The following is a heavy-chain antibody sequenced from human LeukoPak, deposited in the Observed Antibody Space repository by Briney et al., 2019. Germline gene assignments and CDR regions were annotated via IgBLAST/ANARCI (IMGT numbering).Heavy chain of an antibody. CDR1: GYTLTELS. Sequence: ASVKVSCKVSGYTLTELSMHWVRQAPGKGLEWMGGFDPEDGETIYAQKFQGRVTMTEDTSTDTAYMELSSLRSEDTAVHYCATGGDEEGSPQIYYFDYWGQGTLVTVSS. V-gene: IGHV1-24*01. D-gene: IGHD3-10*01. CDR2: FDPEDGET. J-gene: IGHJ4*02. CDR3: ATGGDEEGSPQIYYFDY.